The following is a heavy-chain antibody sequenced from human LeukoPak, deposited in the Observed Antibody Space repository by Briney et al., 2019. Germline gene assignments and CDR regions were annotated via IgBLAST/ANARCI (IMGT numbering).Heavy chain of an antibody. CDR3: ASLWDDGY. D-gene: IGHD1-1*01. CDR1: GFTFSSSW. J-gene: IGHJ4*02. Sequence: GGSLRLSCAASGFTFSSSWMTWVRQAPGKGLEWVATIKQDGSEKFYVNSVKGRFTISRDNTKDSLYLQMNSLRADDTAVYYCASLWDDGYWGQGTLVTVSS. V-gene: IGHV3-7*02. CDR2: IKQDGSEK.